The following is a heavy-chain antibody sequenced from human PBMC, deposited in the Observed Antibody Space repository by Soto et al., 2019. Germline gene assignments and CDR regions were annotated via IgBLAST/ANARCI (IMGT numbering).Heavy chain of an antibody. Sequence: PGGSLRLSCAASGFTFDNYAMHWVRQAPGKGLEWVSLISLDGGSTYHADSVRGRFTISRDNAKNSLYLQMNSLRPEDTALYYCAKEKVYSNYQYYFDSWGQGTLVTVSS. J-gene: IGHJ4*02. CDR1: GFTFDNYA. V-gene: IGHV3-43*01. CDR3: AKEKVYSNYQYYFDS. D-gene: IGHD4-4*01. CDR2: ISLDGGST.